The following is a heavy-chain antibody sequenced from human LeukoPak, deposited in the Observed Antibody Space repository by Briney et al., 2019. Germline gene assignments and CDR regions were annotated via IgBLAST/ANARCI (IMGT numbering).Heavy chain of an antibody. CDR2: IIPIFGTA. Sequence: ASVKVSCKASGGTFSSYAISWVRQAPGQGLEWMGGIIPIFGTANYAQKFQGRVTITADESTSTAYMELSSLRSEDTAVYYCAKDTSWLWRPARFFDYWGQGTLVTVSS. J-gene: IGHJ4*02. CDR1: GGTFSSYA. CDR3: AKDTSWLWRPARFFDY. V-gene: IGHV1-69*13. D-gene: IGHD5-18*01.